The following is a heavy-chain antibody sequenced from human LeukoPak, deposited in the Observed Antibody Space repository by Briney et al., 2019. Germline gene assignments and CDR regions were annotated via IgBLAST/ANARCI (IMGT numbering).Heavy chain of an antibody. CDR1: GYTLTELS. V-gene: IGHV1-24*01. CDR2: FDPEDGET. CDR3: ARRSYGSGIDWFDP. D-gene: IGHD3-10*01. Sequence: AASVKVSCKVSGYTLTELSMHWVRQAPGKGLEWMGGFDPEDGETIYAQKFQGRVTMTEDTSTDTAYMELSSLRSEDTAVYYCARRSYGSGIDWFDPWGQGTLVTVSS. J-gene: IGHJ5*02.